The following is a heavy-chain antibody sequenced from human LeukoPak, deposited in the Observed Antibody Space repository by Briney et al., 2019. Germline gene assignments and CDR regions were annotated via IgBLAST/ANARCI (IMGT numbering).Heavy chain of an antibody. D-gene: IGHD4-23*01. CDR2: TYYRSKWYN. V-gene: IGHV6-1*01. CDR3: PRSGGHDAFDI. J-gene: IGHJ3*02. Sequence: SQTLSLTCAISGDSVSSYSAAWSWIRQSPSRGLEWLGRTYYRSKWYNDYAVSVKSRITINPDSSKNQCSLQLTSVTPEDTAVYYSPRSGGHDAFDIWGQGTMVTVSS. CDR1: GDSVSSYSAA.